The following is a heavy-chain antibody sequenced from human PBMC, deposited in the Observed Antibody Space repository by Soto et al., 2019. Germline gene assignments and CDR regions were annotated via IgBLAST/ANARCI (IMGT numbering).Heavy chain of an antibody. V-gene: IGHV4-59*01. CDR1: GGSISSYY. Sequence: PSETLSLTCTVSGGSISSYYWSWIRQPPGKGLEWIGYIYYSGSTNYNPSLKSRVTISVDTSKNQFSLKLSSVTAADTAVYYCARDPDPWGQGTLVTVSS. CDR2: IYYSGST. CDR3: ARDPDP. J-gene: IGHJ5*02.